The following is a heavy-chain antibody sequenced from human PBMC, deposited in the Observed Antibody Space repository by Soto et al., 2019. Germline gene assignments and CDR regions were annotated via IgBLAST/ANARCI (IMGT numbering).Heavy chain of an antibody. V-gene: IGHV4-34*01. CDR3: ARRLSWAVAAYY. CDR2: INHSGST. D-gene: IGHD2-15*01. Sequence: QVQLQQWGAGLLKPSETLSLTCAVYGGSFSGYYWSWIRQPPGKGLEWIGEINHSGSTNYNPSLKSRVTISVDTSKNQFSLKLSSVTAADTAVYYCARRLSWAVAAYYWGQGTLVTVSS. CDR1: GGSFSGYY. J-gene: IGHJ4*02.